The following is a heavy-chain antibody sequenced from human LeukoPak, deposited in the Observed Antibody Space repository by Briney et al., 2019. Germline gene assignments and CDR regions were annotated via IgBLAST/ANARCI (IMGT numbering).Heavy chain of an antibody. J-gene: IGHJ6*02. V-gene: IGHV3-49*04. CDR3: TRDQDLGSGMDV. Sequence: GSLRLSCTASGFTFGDYAMSWVRQAPGKGLEWVGFIRSKAYGGTTEYAASVKGRFTISRDDSKSIAYLQMNSLKTEDTAVYYCTRDQDLGSGMDVWGQGTTVTVSS. CDR2: IRSKAYGGTT. CDR1: GFTFGDYA. D-gene: IGHD7-27*01.